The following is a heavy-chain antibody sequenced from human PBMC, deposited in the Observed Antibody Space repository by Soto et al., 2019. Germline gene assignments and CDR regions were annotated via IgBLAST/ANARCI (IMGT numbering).Heavy chain of an antibody. CDR1: GYPFSDNQ. J-gene: IGHJ5*02. V-gene: IGHV1-2*02. D-gene: IGHD4-4*01. Sequence: GASVKVSCKASGYPFSDNQIHWLRRAPGQGLEWMGRINPKSDDTNYAQKFQGRVTMTRDTSIDTAYLELTGLTSDDTATYYCARKHSLDYIRQGLDPWGQGTLVTVSS. CDR2: INPKSDDT. CDR3: ARKHSLDYIRQGLDP.